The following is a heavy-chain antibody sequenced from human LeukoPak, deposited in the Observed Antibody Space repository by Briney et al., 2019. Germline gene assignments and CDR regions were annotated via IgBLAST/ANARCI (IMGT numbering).Heavy chain of an antibody. V-gene: IGHV4-31*03. CDR1: GGSISSGVYY. J-gene: IGHJ3*02. CDR3: ARGVKGLRGAFDI. CDR2: IYYSGST. Sequence: SQTLSLTCTVSGGSISSGVYYWSWIRQHPGQGLEWIGYIYYSGSTYSNPSLKSRLTMSVDISKNQFSLKLSSVTAEDTAVYYCARGVKGLRGAFDIWGQGTMVTVSS. D-gene: IGHD3-10*01.